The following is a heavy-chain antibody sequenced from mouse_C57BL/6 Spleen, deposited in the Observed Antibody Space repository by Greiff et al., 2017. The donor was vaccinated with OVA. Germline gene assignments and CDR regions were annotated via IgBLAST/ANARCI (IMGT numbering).Heavy chain of an antibody. CDR1: GFSLTSYG. CDR2: IWGVGST. J-gene: IGHJ4*01. D-gene: IGHD4-1*01. Sequence: VKLMESGPGLVAPSQSLSITCTVSGFSLTSYGVDWVRQSPGKGLEWLGVIWGVGSTNYNSALKSRLSISKDNSKSQVFLKMNSLQTDDTAMYYCASGTGTRAMDYWGQGTSVTVSS. V-gene: IGHV2-6*01. CDR3: ASGTGTRAMDY.